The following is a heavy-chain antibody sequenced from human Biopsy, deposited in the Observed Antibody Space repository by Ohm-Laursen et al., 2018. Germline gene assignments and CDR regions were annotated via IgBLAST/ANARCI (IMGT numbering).Heavy chain of an antibody. CDR1: GGSISSYY. CDR3: ARHAPSYSGSYWRYFDL. V-gene: IGHV4-59*08. J-gene: IGHJ2*01. CDR2: IYYTGST. D-gene: IGHD1-26*01. Sequence: SETLSLTCTVSGGSISSYYWSWIRQPPGKGLEWIGHIYYTGSTNYNPSLKSRVTISVDTSKNHLSLRLTSVTAADTAVYYCARHAPSYSGSYWRYFDLWGRGTLVTVSS.